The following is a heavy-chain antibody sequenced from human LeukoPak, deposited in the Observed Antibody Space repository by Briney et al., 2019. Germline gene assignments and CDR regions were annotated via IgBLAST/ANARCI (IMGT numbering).Heavy chain of an antibody. J-gene: IGHJ6*02. D-gene: IGHD3/OR15-3a*01. V-gene: IGHV3-30*18. CDR3: AKPYEYWTSYYYGLDV. CDR1: GFTFYDHG. Sequence: GGSLRLSCAASGFTFYDHGMHWVRQAPGKGLEWVAVVSHDGSHQYYADSVKGRFTISRDNSKNTVYLQMNSLRGEDMAVYYCAKPYEYWTSYYYGLDVWGRGTTVAVSS. CDR2: VSHDGSHQ.